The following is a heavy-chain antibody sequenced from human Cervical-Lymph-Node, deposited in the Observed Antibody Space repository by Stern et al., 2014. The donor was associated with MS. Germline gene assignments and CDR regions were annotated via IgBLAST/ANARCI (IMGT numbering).Heavy chain of an antibody. CDR2: IYPSDAET. V-gene: IGHV5-51*01. D-gene: IGHD6-13*01. CDR3: VSRIAAAGRFGY. J-gene: IGHJ4*02. Sequence: EVQLVESGAEVKKSGESLKISCKASGYHFPTYWIGWVRQVPGSGLEWMGFIYPSDAETKHKASFQGHVTISAHDSINTAYLQWSSLKASDTAMHFCVSRIAAAGRFGYLGQGTLVIGSS. CDR1: GYHFPTYW.